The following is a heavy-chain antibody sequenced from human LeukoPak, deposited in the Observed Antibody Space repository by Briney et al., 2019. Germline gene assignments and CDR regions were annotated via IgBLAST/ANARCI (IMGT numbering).Heavy chain of an antibody. CDR2: ISGSGGGT. V-gene: IGHV3-23*01. CDR3: ATGYCSGDTCYSIY. D-gene: IGHD2-15*01. J-gene: IGHJ4*02. CDR1: GFTFSTYA. Sequence: GGSLRLSCAASGFTFSTYAMSWVRQAPGEGLEWLSAISGSGGGTYYADSVKGRFPISRHKSKNTLYLQVNSLRAEGTAFYYCATGYCSGDTCYSIYWGQGTLVTVSS.